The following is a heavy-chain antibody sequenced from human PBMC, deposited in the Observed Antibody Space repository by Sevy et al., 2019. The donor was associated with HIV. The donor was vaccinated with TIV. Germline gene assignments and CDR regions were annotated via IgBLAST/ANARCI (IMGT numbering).Heavy chain of an antibody. J-gene: IGHJ3*02. V-gene: IGHV1-24*01. CDR2: FDPEDGET. CDR1: GYTLTQLS. D-gene: IGHD4-17*01. CDR3: ASDYGGKKDAFDI. Sequence: ASVKVSCKVSGYTLTQLSMHWVRQAPGKGLEWMGSFDPEDGETLYAQKFQGRVTMTEDTSTDTAYMELRSLRSDDTAVYYCASDYGGKKDAFDIWGQGTMVIVSS.